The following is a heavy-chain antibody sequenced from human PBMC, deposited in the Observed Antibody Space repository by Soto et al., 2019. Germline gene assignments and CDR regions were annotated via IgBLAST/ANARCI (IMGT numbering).Heavy chain of an antibody. CDR1: GYTFSNYG. V-gene: IGHV1-18*01. CDR2: ISAYNGNT. J-gene: IGHJ4*02. CDR3: AGDLVPGYTGYSDY. Sequence: QVQLVQSGAEVKKPGASVKVSCKTSGYTFSNYGINWVRQAPGQGLEWMGWISAYNGNTNFAQKLQGRVSLTTDTSTTTADMELGSLTSDDTAVYYCAGDLVPGYTGYSDYWGQGTLVTVSS. D-gene: IGHD5-12*01.